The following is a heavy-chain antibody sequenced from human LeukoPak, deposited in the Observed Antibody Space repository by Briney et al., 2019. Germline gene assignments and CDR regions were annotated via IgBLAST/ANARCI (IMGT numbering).Heavy chain of an antibody. D-gene: IGHD3-16*01. CDR2: INPNSGGT. V-gene: IGHV1-2*02. CDR1: GYTFTGYY. J-gene: IGHJ4*02. Sequence: GASVKVSCKASGYTFTGYYMHWVRQAPGQGLEWMGWINPNSGGTNYAQKFQGRVTMTRDTSTSTVYMELSSLRSEDTAVYYCARPFSPSPRSGFDYWGQGTLVTVSS. CDR3: ARPFSPSPRSGFDY.